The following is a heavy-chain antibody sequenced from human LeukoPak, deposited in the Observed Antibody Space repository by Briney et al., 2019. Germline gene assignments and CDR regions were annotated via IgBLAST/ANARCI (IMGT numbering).Heavy chain of an antibody. V-gene: IGHV3-74*01. J-gene: IGHJ4*02. CDR2: IKTDGSTI. CDR3: ARDDTTGTTGFL. D-gene: IGHD1-1*01. Sequence: GGSLRLSCAASGFIFSNYWMHWVRQAPGKGLVWVSRIKTDGSTITYADSVKGRFTISRDNAKNSLYLQMNSLRAEDTAVYYCARDDTTGTTGFLWGQGTLVTVSS. CDR1: GFIFSNYW.